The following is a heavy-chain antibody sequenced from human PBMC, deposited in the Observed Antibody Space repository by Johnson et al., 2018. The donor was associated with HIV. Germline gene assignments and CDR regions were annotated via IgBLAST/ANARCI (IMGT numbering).Heavy chain of an antibody. CDR1: GFTFSSYG. CDR2: ISFDAINK. CDR3: AKEPWHSSLSLIGLFVFDI. V-gene: IGHV3-30*18. D-gene: IGHD6-19*01. J-gene: IGHJ3*02. Sequence: QVQLVESGGGVVQPGRSLRLSCAASGFTFSSYGMHWVRQAPGKGLEWVAVISFDAINKYYADSVKGRFTISRDNSKNTLYLQMESLRAGETAVYYCAKEPWHSSLSLIGLFVFDIRGQGTMVTVSS.